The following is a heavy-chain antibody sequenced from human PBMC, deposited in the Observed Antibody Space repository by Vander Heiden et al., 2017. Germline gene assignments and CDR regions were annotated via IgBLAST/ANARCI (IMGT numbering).Heavy chain of an antibody. J-gene: IGHJ5*01. V-gene: IGHV2-5*01. CDR2: IYGNDDK. CDR3: AHRQMSTFDF. Sequence: ITLKESGPTLVKPTQTLTLTCTFSGFSLSTGGVAVGWIRQPQGKALEWLALIYGNDDKLYRPSLKSRLTVTKDTSKNQAVLTMTSMDPVDTARYYCAHRQMSTFDFWGRGTLVTVSS. CDR1: GFSLSTGGVA.